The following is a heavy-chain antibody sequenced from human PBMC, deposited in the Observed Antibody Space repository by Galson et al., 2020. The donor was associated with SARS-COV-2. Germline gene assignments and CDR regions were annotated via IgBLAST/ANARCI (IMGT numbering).Heavy chain of an antibody. CDR1: GGSFSGYY. J-gene: IGHJ6*03. V-gene: IGHV4-34*01. D-gene: IGHD3-10*01. CDR3: ASYGPIYYYYYCMDV. Sequence: SQTMSLTCAVYGGSFSGYYWSWIRQPPGKGLEWIGEINHSGSTNYNPSLKSRVTISVDTSKNQFSLKLSSVTAADTAVYYCASYGPIYYYYYCMDVWGKGTTVTVSS. CDR2: INHSGST.